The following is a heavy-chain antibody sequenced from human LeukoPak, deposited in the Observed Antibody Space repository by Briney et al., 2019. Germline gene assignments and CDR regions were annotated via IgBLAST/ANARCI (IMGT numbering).Heavy chain of an antibody. J-gene: IGHJ4*02. CDR3: ASRLRSSSWYNY. CDR1: GGSFSGYY. V-gene: IGHV4-31*11. CDR2: IYYSGST. D-gene: IGHD6-13*01. Sequence: SETLSLTCAVYGGSFSGYYWSWIRQHPGKGLEWIGYIYYSGSTYYNPSLKSRVTISVDTSKNQFSLKLSSVTAADTAVYYCASRLRSSSWYNYWGQGTLVTVSS.